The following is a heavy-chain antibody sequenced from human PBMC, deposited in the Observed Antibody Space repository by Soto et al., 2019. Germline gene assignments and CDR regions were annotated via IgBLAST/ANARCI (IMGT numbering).Heavy chain of an antibody. V-gene: IGHV4-34*01. J-gene: IGHJ5*02. D-gene: IGHD2-15*01. CDR2: INHSGST. Sequence: SETLSLTCAVYGGSFSGYYWSWIRQPPGKGLEWIGEINHSGSTNYNPSLKSRVTISVDTSKNQFSLKLSSVTAADTAVYYCARAILTAEDIVYNWFDPWGQGTLVTVSS. CDR1: GGSFSGYY. CDR3: ARAILTAEDIVYNWFDP.